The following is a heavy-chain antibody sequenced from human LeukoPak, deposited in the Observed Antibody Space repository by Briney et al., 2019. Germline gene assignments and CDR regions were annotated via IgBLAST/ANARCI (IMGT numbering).Heavy chain of an antibody. CDR1: GVSISSYY. Sequence: ASETLSLTCTVSGVSISSYYWSWIRQPPGKGLEWIGYIYYSGSTNYNPSLKSRVTISVDTSKNQFSLKLSSVTVADTAVYYCARASYYDILTADDAFDIWGQGTMLTVSS. CDR3: ARASYYDILTADDAFDI. D-gene: IGHD3-9*01. V-gene: IGHV4-59*01. CDR2: IYYSGST. J-gene: IGHJ3*02.